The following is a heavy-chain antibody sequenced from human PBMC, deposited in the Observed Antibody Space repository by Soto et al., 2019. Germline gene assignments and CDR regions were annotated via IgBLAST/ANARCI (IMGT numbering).Heavy chain of an antibody. Sequence: GGSLRLSCAASGFTFSADAMSWVRQAPGKGLEWVSAISGGGDSTYYADSVKGRFTISRDNSKNTVYLQMHSLRAEDTAVYYCAKEWSTVAGWGQGTLVTVSS. CDR3: AKEWSTVAG. J-gene: IGHJ4*02. CDR2: ISGGGDST. V-gene: IGHV3-23*01. CDR1: GFTFSADA. D-gene: IGHD6-19*01.